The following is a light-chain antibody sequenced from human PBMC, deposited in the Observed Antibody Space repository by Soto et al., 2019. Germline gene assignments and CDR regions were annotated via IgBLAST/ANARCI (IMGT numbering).Light chain of an antibody. CDR2: EVT. CDR3: NSYTSSTSLPYV. J-gene: IGLJ1*01. V-gene: IGLV2-14*01. CDR1: TNDVGGYNY. Sequence: QSALTQPASVSGSPGQSITISCTGTTNDVGGYNYVSWYQQHPGKAPKLLIFEVTSRPSGFSHRFSGSKSGNTASLTISALQAEDEADYFCNSYTSSTSLPYVFGTGTKLTVL.